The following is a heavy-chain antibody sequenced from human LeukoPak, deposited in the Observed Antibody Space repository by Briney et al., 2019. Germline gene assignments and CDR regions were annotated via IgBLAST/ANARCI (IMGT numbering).Heavy chain of an antibody. V-gene: IGHV3-11*01. J-gene: IGHJ4*02. CDR3: ARYYYDSSGYYYFDY. Sequence: GGSLRLSCAASEFTFSDYFMSWIRQAPGKGLECISYISGSGNTINYADSVKGRFTISRDNAKNSLYLQMNSLRAEDTAVYYCARYYYDSSGYYYFDYWGQGSQVTVSS. CDR2: ISGSGNTI. D-gene: IGHD3-22*01. CDR1: EFTFSDYF.